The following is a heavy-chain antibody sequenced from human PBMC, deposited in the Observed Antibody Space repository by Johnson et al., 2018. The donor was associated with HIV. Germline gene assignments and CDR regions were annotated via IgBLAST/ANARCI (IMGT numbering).Heavy chain of an antibody. D-gene: IGHD2-2*01. CDR3: AKVGSSSCYARTRLCAFDI. CDR2: ISGSGGST. V-gene: IGHV3-23*04. CDR1: GFTVSNNY. Sequence: EQLVESGGGLVQPGGSLRLSCAASGFTVSNNYMSWVRQAPGKGLEWVSAISGSGGSTYYADSVKGRFTISRHNSKNTLYLQMNSLRAEDTAVYYCAKVGSSSCYARTRLCAFDIWGQGTMVTVSS. J-gene: IGHJ3*02.